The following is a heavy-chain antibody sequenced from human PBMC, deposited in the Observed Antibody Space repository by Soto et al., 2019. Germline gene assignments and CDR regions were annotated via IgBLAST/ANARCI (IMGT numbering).Heavy chain of an antibody. J-gene: IGHJ6*02. CDR3: AGQKIAARPYYYYGMEG. V-gene: IGHV5-10-1*01. D-gene: IGHD6-13*01. CDR1: GYSFTSYW. Sequence: GESLKISCKGSGYSFTSYWISCVRQMPGKGLEGIGRIDPSDSYTNYSPSFQGHVTISADKSISTAYLQWSSLKASDTAMYYCAGQKIAARPYYYYGMEGWGEGTKVTVSS. CDR2: IDPSDSYT.